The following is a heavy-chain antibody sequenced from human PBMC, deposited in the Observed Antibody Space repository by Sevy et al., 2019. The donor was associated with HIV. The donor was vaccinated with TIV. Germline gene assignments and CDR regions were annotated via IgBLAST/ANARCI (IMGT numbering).Heavy chain of an antibody. CDR3: ARARGITGTTGFDY. J-gene: IGHJ4*02. D-gene: IGHD1-20*01. CDR1: GFTFSSYW. V-gene: IGHV3-74*01. Sequence: GGSLRLSCAASGFTFSSYWMHWVRQAPGKGLVWVSRINGEGSSTTYADSVKGRFTISRDNAKNTLYLQMNSLRAEDTAVHYCARARGITGTTGFDYWGQGTLVTVSS. CDR2: INGEGSST.